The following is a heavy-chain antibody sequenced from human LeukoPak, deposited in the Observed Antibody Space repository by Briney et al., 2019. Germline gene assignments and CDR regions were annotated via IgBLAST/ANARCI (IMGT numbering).Heavy chain of an antibody. V-gene: IGHV4-39*07. D-gene: IGHD6-19*01. CDR1: GGSISSSSYY. J-gene: IGHJ4*02. CDR2: IYYSGST. Sequence: PSETLSLTCTVSGGSISSSSYYWGWIRQPPGKGLEWIGSIYYSGSTYYNPSLKSRVTISVDTSKNQFSLKLSSVTAADTAVYYCATPGRSSGWQSLGYWGQGTLVTVSS. CDR3: ATPGRSSGWQSLGY.